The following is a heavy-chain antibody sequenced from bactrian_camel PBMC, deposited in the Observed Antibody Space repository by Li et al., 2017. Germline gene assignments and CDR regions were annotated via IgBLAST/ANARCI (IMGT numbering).Heavy chain of an antibody. CDR1: GFTLSDYR. CDR2: IVGGGETT. CDR3: FPWRETGDGPYNV. J-gene: IGHJ4*01. Sequence: DVQLVESGGGLVQPGGSLRLSCVTSGFTLSDYRVWWVRQTPNKGFEWVSIIVGGGETTYYSDSAKGRFTMSRSNTNNRVYLQMNSLRPEDTAVYYCFPWRETGDGPYNVGGQGTQVTVS. D-gene: IGHD7*01. V-gene: IGHV3S19*01.